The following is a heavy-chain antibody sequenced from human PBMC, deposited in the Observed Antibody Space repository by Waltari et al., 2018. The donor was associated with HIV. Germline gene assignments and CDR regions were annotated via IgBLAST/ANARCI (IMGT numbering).Heavy chain of an antibody. J-gene: IGHJ1*01. CDR2: FTSRSYI. V-gene: IGHV3-21*02. CDR3: ATAGDSTNWYGYFQK. Sequence: EVQLVESGGGLVKPAGSLRLSCAASGFTFSSYSMNWVRQAPGKGLEWVSSFTSRSYIYYADSVKGRFTISRDNAKNSLYLEMNSLRAEDTAVYYCATAGDSTNWYGYFQKWGQGTLVTVSS. CDR1: GFTFSSYS. D-gene: IGHD6-13*01.